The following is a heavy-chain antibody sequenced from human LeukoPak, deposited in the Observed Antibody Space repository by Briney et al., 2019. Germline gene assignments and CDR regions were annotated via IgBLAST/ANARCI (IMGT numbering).Heavy chain of an antibody. Sequence: SETLSLTCSVSGGSINNYWWSWLRQPPGKGLEWIGRIYTSGSTNYNPSLKRRVTISVNTSKNQLSLKLSSVTAADTAVYYCARDFWSGYSTGYYYYMDVWGKGTTVTVSS. V-gene: IGHV4-4*07. CDR3: ARDFWSGYSTGYYYYMDV. CDR2: IYTSGST. CDR1: GGSINNYW. J-gene: IGHJ6*03. D-gene: IGHD3-3*01.